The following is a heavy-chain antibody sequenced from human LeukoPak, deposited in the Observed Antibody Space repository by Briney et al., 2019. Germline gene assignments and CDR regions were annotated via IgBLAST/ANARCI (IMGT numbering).Heavy chain of an antibody. J-gene: IGHJ6*04. D-gene: IGHD3-10*01. Sequence: SETLSLTCAVYGGSFSGYYWSWIRQPPGNGLEWIGEINHSGSTNYNPSLKSRVTISVDTSKNQFSLKLSSVTAADTAVYYCARGPGVWFGRGYGMDVWGKGTTVTVSS. CDR3: ARGPGVWFGRGYGMDV. CDR1: GGSFSGYY. CDR2: INHSGST. V-gene: IGHV4-34*01.